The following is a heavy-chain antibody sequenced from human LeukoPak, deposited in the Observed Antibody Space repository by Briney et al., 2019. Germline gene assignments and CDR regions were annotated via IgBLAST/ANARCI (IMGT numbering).Heavy chain of an antibody. Sequence: ASVKVSCKASGYTFTGYYMHWVRQAPGQGLEWMGWINPNSGVTNDPHKFQSRVTKNRDTSIITAYMELSSLRSEDTAVYCCTRRNGFDFWGRGTLVTVSS. CDR3: TRRNGFDF. V-gene: IGHV1-2*07. CDR1: GYTFTGYY. J-gene: IGHJ3*01. CDR2: INPNSGVT.